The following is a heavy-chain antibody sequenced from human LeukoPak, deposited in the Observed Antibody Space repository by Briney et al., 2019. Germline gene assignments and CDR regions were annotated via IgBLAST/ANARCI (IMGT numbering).Heavy chain of an antibody. V-gene: IGHV4-59*01. D-gene: IGHD1-1*01. J-gene: IGHJ6*03. CDR2: IYYSGST. Sequence: PSETLSLTCTVSGGSISSYYWSWIRQPPGKGLEWIGYIYYSGSTNYNPSLKSRVTISVDTSKNQFSLKLSSVTAADTAVYYCARVRYGYYYMDVWGKGTTVTVSS. CDR3: ARVRYGYYYMDV. CDR1: GGSISSYY.